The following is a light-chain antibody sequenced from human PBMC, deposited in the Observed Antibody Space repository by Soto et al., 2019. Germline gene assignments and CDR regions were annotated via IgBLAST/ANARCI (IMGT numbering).Light chain of an antibody. J-gene: IGKJ1*01. CDR2: GAS. CDR1: EDISSY. Sequence: DIQMTQSPSSLSASVGDRVTITCRASEDISSYLAWYQQKPGKVPKLLIYGASTLQSGVPSRFSGSGSGTDFTLTISSLQTEDVATYYCQNYNSDPWTFGQGTKVESK. V-gene: IGKV1-27*01. CDR3: QNYNSDPWT.